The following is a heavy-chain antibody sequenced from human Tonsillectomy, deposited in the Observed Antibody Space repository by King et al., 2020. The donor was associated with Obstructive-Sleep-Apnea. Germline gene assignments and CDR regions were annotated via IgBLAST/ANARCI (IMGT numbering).Heavy chain of an antibody. D-gene: IGHD3-22*01. Sequence: VQLVESGGGLVQPGGSLRLSCAASGFTFGRYWMTWVRQAPGRGLGCVANIRQDESQKYYVDFVNGRFTISRDNAKNSLYLQMNSLRADDTAVYYCARDRSYETTGYYYDVFDMWGQGTMVTVSS. CDR1: GFTFGRYW. CDR3: ARDRSYETTGYYYDVFDM. V-gene: IGHV3-7*03. J-gene: IGHJ3*02. CDR2: IRQDESQK.